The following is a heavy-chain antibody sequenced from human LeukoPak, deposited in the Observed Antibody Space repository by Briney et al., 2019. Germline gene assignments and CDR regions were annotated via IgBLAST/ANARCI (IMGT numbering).Heavy chain of an antibody. V-gene: IGHV3-74*01. CDR1: GFTFSSYW. CDR2: INSDGSST. CDR3: ARDPDDYDFLNWFDP. D-gene: IGHD3-3*01. Sequence: GGSLRLSCAASGFTFSSYWMHWVRQAPGKGLVWASRINSDGSSTSYADSVKGRFTISRDNAKNTLYLQMNSLRAEDTAVYYCARDPDDYDFLNWFDPWGQGTLVTVSS. J-gene: IGHJ5*02.